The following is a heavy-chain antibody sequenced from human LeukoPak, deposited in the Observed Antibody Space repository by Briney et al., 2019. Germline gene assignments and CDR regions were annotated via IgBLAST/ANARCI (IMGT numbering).Heavy chain of an antibody. V-gene: IGHV4-39*01. CDR1: GFSISSSSYS. CDR3: ARRGYYYGMDV. J-gene: IGHJ6*02. D-gene: IGHD3-10*01. Sequence: PSETLSLTCTVSGFSISSSSYSWGWLRQPPGKGLEWIGSIYYSGSTYYNPSLKSRVTISVDTSKNQFSLKLSSVTAADTAVYYCARRGYYYGMDVWGQGTTVTVSS. CDR2: IYYSGST.